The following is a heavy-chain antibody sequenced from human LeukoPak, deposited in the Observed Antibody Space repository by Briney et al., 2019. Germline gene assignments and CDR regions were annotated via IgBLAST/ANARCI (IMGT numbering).Heavy chain of an antibody. CDR2: IYTSAST. V-gene: IGHV4-4*07. CDR3: ARGIGYCSSTSCHRAGYWYFDL. CDR1: GGSISSYY. J-gene: IGHJ2*01. Sequence: PSETLSLTCTVSGGSISSYYWSWIRQPAGKGLEWIGRIYTSASTNYNPSLKSRVTMSVDTSKNQFSLKLSSVTAADTAVYYCARGIGYCSSTSCHRAGYWYFDLWGRGTLVTVSS. D-gene: IGHD2-2*01.